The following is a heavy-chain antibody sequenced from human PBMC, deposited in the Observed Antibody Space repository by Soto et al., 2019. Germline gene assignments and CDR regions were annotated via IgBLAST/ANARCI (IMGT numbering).Heavy chain of an antibody. CDR3: AKEAGVVPAAMGFDP. V-gene: IGHV4-59*01. CDR2: IYYSGST. Sequence: SETLSLTCTVSGGSIRGYYWSWIRQPPGKGLQYIGCIYYSGSTNYNPSLRSRVSISIDTSKNQLPLNLSSVIAADTAIYYCAKEAGVVPAAMGFDPWGPGTLVTVSS. J-gene: IGHJ5*02. D-gene: IGHD2-2*01. CDR1: GGSIRGYY.